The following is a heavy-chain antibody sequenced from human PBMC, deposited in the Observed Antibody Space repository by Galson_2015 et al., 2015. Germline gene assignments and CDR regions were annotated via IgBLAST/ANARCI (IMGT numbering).Heavy chain of an antibody. CDR3: ARGRGWETLRKSPFDY. D-gene: IGHD1-26*01. CDR1: GFTFSSYA. CDR2: ISYDGSNI. J-gene: IGHJ4*02. Sequence: SLRLSCAASGFTFSSYAMHWVRQAPGKGLEWVAVISYDGSNIYYADSVKGRFTISRDNSKNTLYVQMNSLRAEDTGVYYCARGRGWETLRKSPFDYWGQGTLVTVSS. V-gene: IGHV3-30-3*01.